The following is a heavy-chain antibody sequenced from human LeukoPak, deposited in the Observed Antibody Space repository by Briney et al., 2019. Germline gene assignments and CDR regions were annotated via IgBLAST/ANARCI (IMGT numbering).Heavy chain of an antibody. J-gene: IGHJ4*02. CDR2: ISYDGSNK. Sequence: GGSLRLSCAASGFTFSSYGMHWVRQAPGKGLEWVAVISYDGSNKYYADSVKGRFTISRDNSKNTLYLQMNSPRAEDTAVYYCARPMYYDSSGLDYWGQGTLVIVSS. CDR1: GFTFSSYG. D-gene: IGHD3-22*01. CDR3: ARPMYYDSSGLDY. V-gene: IGHV3-30*03.